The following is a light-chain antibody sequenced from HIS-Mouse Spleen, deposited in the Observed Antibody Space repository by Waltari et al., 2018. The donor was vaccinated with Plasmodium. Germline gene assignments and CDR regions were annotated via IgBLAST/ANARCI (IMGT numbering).Light chain of an antibody. CDR1: IPSIGSNT. CDR2: SNN. J-gene: IGLJ2*01. CDR3: AAWDDSLNGVV. Sequence: QSVLTQPPSASGTPGQRVPISCSGSIPSIGSNTVNLYQQLPGTAPKLLIYSNNQRPSGVPDRFSGSKSGTSASLAISGLQSEDEADYYCAAWDDSLNGVVFAGGTKLTVL. V-gene: IGLV1-44*01.